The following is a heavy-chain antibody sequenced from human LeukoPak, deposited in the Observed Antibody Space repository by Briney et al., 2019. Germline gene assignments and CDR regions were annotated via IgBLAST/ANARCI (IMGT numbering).Heavy chain of an antibody. D-gene: IGHD6-25*01. V-gene: IGHV4-39*01. CDR3: ARQLYSSATV. Sequence: KPSETLSLTCTVSGGSISSSNYFWGWIRQPPGKGLEWFGNIYYSGSTYYNPSLKSRVTISVDTSKNQFSLQLSSVTVADTAVYYCARQLYSSATVWGQGTTVTVSS. CDR1: GGSISSSNYF. J-gene: IGHJ6*02. CDR2: IYYSGST.